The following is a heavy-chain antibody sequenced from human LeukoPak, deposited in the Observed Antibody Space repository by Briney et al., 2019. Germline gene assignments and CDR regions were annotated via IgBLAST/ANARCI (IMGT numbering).Heavy chain of an antibody. J-gene: IGHJ3*02. V-gene: IGHV4-38-2*02. CDR1: GYSISSGYY. Sequence: SETLSLTCTVSGYSISSGYYWSWIRPPPGKGLEWIGEINHSGSTNYNPSLKSRVTISVDTSKNQFSLKLSSVTAADTAVYYCANRDAFDIWGQGTMVTVSS. CDR2: INHSGST. CDR3: ANRDAFDI.